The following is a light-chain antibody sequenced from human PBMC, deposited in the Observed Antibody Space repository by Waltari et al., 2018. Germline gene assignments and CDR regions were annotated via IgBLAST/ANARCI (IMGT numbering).Light chain of an antibody. Sequence: DIQMTQATSSLSASVGDRDTITCQASQDISNYVNWYQQKPGKAPKLLIYDASNLQTGVPSRFSGSGSGTDFTFTISSLQPEDIATFYCQQYDDLPLTFGGGTKVEIK. CDR2: DAS. V-gene: IGKV1-33*01. CDR1: QDISNY. J-gene: IGKJ4*01. CDR3: QQYDDLPLT.